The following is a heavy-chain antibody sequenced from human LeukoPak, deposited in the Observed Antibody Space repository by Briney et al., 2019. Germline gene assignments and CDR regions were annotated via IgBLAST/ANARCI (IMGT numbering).Heavy chain of an antibody. V-gene: IGHV4-4*02. CDR3: ARSQWLVPLDY. J-gene: IGHJ4*02. CDR2: IYHSGSP. CDR1: GGSISSNNW. Sequence: NASGTLSLTCAVSGGSISSNNWWGWVRQPPGKGLEWIGEIYHSGSPNYNPSLKSRVTISVDKSRNHFSLNLSSVTAADTAVYYCARSQWLVPLDYWGQGTLVTVSS. D-gene: IGHD6-19*01.